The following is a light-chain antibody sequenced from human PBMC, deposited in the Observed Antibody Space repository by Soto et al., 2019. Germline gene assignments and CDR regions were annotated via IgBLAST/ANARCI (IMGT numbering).Light chain of an antibody. Sequence: EIVLTQTPGTLSLSPGERAILSCRASHSVSSDLAWYQQKPSQAPRLLIYGASTTATGIPARFGGSGSGTEFTPTISSLLSEDFVVSYCQQYNNWPARNFGGGTKVVSK. CDR1: HSVSSD. J-gene: IGKJ4*01. CDR2: GAS. V-gene: IGKV3-15*01. CDR3: QQYNNWPARN.